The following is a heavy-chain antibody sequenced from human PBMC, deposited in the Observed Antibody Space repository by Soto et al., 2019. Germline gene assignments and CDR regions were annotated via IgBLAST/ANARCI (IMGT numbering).Heavy chain of an antibody. CDR1: GFMFGSYW. Sequence: EVQLVESGGGLVQPGGSLRLSCAASGFMFGSYWMTWVRHAPGKGLEWVANIKRDGSEKFYVDSVKGRFTISRDNADISLCLHMNSLRAEDTAIYYCARVRANDYEIDYWGQGALVTVS. CDR3: ARVRANDYEIDY. CDR2: IKRDGSEK. J-gene: IGHJ4*02. D-gene: IGHD4-17*01. V-gene: IGHV3-7*03.